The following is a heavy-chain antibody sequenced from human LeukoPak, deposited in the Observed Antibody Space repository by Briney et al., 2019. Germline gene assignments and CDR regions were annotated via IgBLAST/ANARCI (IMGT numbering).Heavy chain of an antibody. D-gene: IGHD6-13*01. CDR2: ISGSGGST. Sequence: GGSLRLSCAASGFTFSSYAMSWVRQAPGKGLEWVSAISGSGGSTYYADSAKGRFTISRDNSKNTLYLQMNSLRAEDTAVYYCAKAGAAAGGGPYYWGQGTLVTVSS. J-gene: IGHJ4*02. V-gene: IGHV3-23*01. CDR1: GFTFSSYA. CDR3: AKAGAAAGGGPYY.